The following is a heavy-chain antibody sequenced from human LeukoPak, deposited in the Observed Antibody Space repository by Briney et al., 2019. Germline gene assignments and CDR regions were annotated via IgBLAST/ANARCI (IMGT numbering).Heavy chain of an antibody. CDR1: GGSFSGYY. Sequence: SETLSLTCAVYGGSFSGYYWSWIRQPPGKGLGWIGEINHSGSTNYNPSLKSRVTISIDTSKNQISLEVRPVTAADTAVYYCAKHLRRRFFSRTLGFDPWGQGTLVTVSS. D-gene: IGHD3-3*01. V-gene: IGHV4-34*01. J-gene: IGHJ5*02. CDR2: INHSGST. CDR3: AKHLRRRFFSRTLGFDP.